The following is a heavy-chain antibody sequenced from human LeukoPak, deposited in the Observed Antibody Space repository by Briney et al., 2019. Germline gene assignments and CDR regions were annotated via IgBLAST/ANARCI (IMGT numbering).Heavy chain of an antibody. J-gene: IGHJ3*02. CDR2: INPDGGVT. V-gene: IGHV1-2*02. CDR1: GYTFTDYY. Sequence: GASVKVSCKASGYTFTDYYMHWVRQAPGQGLEWMGCINPDGGVTNYPQKFQGRVTMTRDTSSSTAYMELIRLRSDDTAVYYCARDGTFDIWGQGKMVTVSS. CDR3: ARDGTFDI. D-gene: IGHD2-15*01.